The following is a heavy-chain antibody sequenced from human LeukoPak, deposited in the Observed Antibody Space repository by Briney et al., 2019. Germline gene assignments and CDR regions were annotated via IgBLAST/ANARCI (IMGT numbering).Heavy chain of an antibody. Sequence: GGSLRLSCAASGIPVRSSYMNWVRQAPGEGLEWVSVLYSDGSTYYGDSVKGRFTISRDNPGNTLYLQMDNLRDEDTAVYYCARARIPASGRYYFDIWGQGTLVTVSS. D-gene: IGHD6-13*01. CDR3: ARARIPASGRYYFDI. J-gene: IGHJ4*02. V-gene: IGHV3-66*01. CDR2: LYSDGST. CDR1: GIPVRSSY.